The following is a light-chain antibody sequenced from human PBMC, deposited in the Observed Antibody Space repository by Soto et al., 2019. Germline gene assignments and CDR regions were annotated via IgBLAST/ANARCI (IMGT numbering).Light chain of an antibody. CDR2: GAS. V-gene: IGKV3-20*01. J-gene: IGKJ4*01. Sequence: EMRLTQSPGTLSLSPGERATLSCRASQSVSSSYLAWYQQKPGQAPRLLIYGASSRATGIPDRFSGSGSGTDFTLTISRLEPEDFAVYYCQQYGSSPLTFGGGTKVDI. CDR3: QQYGSSPLT. CDR1: QSVSSSY.